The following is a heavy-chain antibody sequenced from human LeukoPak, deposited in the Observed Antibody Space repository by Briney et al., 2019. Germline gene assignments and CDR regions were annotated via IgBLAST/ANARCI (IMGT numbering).Heavy chain of an antibody. CDR3: ARSGNYDC. V-gene: IGHV3-53*01. J-gene: IGHJ4*02. Sequence: PGGSLRLSCAASGFTVSSNYMSWVRQAPGKGLEWVSLINGGDNTYYADSVKGRFTISRDNSKNTLYLHMNSLRAEDTAVYYCARSGNYDCWGQGTLVTVSP. CDR1: GFTVSSNY. CDR2: INGGDNT. D-gene: IGHD1-1*01.